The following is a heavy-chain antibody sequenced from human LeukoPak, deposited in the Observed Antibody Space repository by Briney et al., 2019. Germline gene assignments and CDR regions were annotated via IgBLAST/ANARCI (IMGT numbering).Heavy chain of an antibody. D-gene: IGHD2-21*02. CDR1: GFSFTNYW. J-gene: IGHJ1*01. CDR3: ARDHDCGGDCWYFQH. CDR2: TNGDGTVT. V-gene: IGHV3-74*01. Sequence: PGGSLRLSCAASGFSFTNYWMHWVRQLPGKGPVWVSRTNGDGTVTSYADSVKGRFTISRDNAKNTLYLQMNSLRGEDTAVYYCARDHDCGGDCWYFQHWGQGTLVTVFS.